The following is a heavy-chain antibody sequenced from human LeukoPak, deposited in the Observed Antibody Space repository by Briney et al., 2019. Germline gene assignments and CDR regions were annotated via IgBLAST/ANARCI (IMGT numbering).Heavy chain of an antibody. Sequence: PGGSLRLSCAASGFTFSTYGMSWVRQAPGKGLEWVSSVSSTGGTTYYADSVKGRFTISRDNSKNTLYLQMNSLRAEDTAVYYCARVGASTGAFDIWGQGTMVTVSS. CDR3: ARVGASTGAFDI. CDR1: GFTFSTYG. J-gene: IGHJ3*02. V-gene: IGHV3-23*01. CDR2: VSSTGGTT. D-gene: IGHD1-26*01.